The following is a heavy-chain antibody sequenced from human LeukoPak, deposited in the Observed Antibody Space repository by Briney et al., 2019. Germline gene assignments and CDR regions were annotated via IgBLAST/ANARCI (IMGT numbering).Heavy chain of an antibody. D-gene: IGHD6-6*01. Sequence: PGGSLRLSCAASGFTVSSNYMSWVRQAPGKGLEWVSVIYSGGSTYYADSVKGRFTISRDNSKNTLYLQMNSLRSEDTAVYYCARDWGILAARASNWFDPWGQGTLVTVSS. V-gene: IGHV3-53*05. CDR2: IYSGGST. CDR3: ARDWGILAARASNWFDP. J-gene: IGHJ5*02. CDR1: GFTVSSNY.